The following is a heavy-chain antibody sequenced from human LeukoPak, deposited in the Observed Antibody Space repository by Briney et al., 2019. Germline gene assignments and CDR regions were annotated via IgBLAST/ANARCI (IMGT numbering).Heavy chain of an antibody. J-gene: IGHJ4*02. CDR2: IWYDGSNK. V-gene: IGHV3-33*01. Sequence: GGSLRLSCAASGFTFSTSGMHWVRQAPGKGLEWVAVIWYDGSNKHYAESVKGRFSISRDNSKSTLYLQMNSLRAEDTAVYYCARARGVSTGYRPIDYWGQGTLVTVSS. CDR3: ARARGVSTGYRPIDY. CDR1: GFTFSTSG. D-gene: IGHD3-22*01.